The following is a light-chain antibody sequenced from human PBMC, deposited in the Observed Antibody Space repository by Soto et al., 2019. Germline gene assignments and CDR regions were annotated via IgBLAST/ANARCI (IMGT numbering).Light chain of an antibody. CDR3: QQYGSSPPYT. CDR2: GSS. CDR1: QSVSNNY. Sequence: VLTQSPGTLSLSPGERATLSCRASQSVSNNYFAWYQQKPGQAPRLLIFGSSDRATGIPDRFSGSGSGTDCTLTISRLETEDFAVYYWQQYGSSPPYTFGQGTKLEIK. V-gene: IGKV3-20*01. J-gene: IGKJ2*01.